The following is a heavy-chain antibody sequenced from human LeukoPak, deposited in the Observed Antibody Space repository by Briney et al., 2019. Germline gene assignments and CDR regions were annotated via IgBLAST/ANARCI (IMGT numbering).Heavy chain of an antibody. CDR1: GYTFTNYV. CDR2: IDAGNGNT. J-gene: IGHJ4*02. Sequence: ASVKVSCKASGYTFTNYVLNWARQAPGRRLEWVGWIDAGNGNTKYSQKFQGRVTITRDTSANTAYMELSSLRSEDTAIYYCVRHARDFDYWGQGTPVTVSS. CDR3: VRHARDFDY. D-gene: IGHD6-6*01. V-gene: IGHV1-3*01.